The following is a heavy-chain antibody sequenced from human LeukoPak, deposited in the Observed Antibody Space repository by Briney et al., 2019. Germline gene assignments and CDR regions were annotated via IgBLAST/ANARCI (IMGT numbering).Heavy chain of an antibody. J-gene: IGHJ3*02. D-gene: IGHD3-22*01. CDR2: INPSGGST. CDR3: ARAYYYDSTQDAFDI. Sequence: GASVKVSCKASGYTFTSYYMHWVRQAPGQGLEWMGIINPSGGSTSYAQKFQGRVTITADESTSTAYMELSSLRSEDTAVYYCARAYYYDSTQDAFDIWGQGTMVTVSS. V-gene: IGHV1-46*01. CDR1: GYTFTSYY.